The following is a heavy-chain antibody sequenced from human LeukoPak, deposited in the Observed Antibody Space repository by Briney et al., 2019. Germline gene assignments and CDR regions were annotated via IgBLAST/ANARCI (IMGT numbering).Heavy chain of an antibody. CDR2: IYSSGHT. V-gene: IGHV4-59*01. D-gene: IGHD1-26*01. CDR1: GGSISDYH. CDR3: ARGGQWAETNWFDP. Sequence: SETLSLTCTVSGGSISDYHWVWIRQPPGKGLEWIGDIYSSGHTDYTPSLRGRVSMSIDASRNHFSLKVDSVTTADTAVYYCARGGQWAETNWFDPWGRGILVSVS. J-gene: IGHJ5*02.